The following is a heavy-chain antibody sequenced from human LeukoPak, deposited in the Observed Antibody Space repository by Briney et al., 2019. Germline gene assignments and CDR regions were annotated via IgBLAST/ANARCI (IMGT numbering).Heavy chain of an antibody. CDR3: ARGILTYYYMDV. V-gene: IGHV1-69*05. Sequence: SVRVSCKASGGTFSSYAISWVRQAPGQGLEWMGGIIPIFGTASYAQKFQGRVTITTDESTSTAYMELSSLRSEDTAVYYCARGILTYYYMDVWGKGTTVTVSS. CDR1: GGTFSSYA. J-gene: IGHJ6*03. CDR2: IIPIFGTA.